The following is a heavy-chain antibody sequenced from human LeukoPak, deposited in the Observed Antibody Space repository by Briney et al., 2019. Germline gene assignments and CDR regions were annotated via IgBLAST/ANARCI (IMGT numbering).Heavy chain of an antibody. D-gene: IGHD3-9*01. CDR3: ARVIVTGYYDAFDI. Sequence: GGSLRLSCAASGFTVSSNHMSWVRQAPGKGLEWVSVIYSGGSTYYADSVKVRFTISRDNSKNTLYLQMNSLRAEDTAVYYCARVIVTGYYDAFDISGQGTMVTVSS. V-gene: IGHV3-53*01. CDR2: IYSGGST. CDR1: GFTVSSNH. J-gene: IGHJ3*02.